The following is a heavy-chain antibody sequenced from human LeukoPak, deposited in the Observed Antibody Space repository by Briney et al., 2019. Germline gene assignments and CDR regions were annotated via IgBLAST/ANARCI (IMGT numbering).Heavy chain of an antibody. D-gene: IGHD5-12*01. CDR2: ISYDGSNK. J-gene: IGHJ4*02. V-gene: IGHV3-30*04. Sequence: GGSLRLSCAASGFTFSSYAMHWVRQAPGKGLEWVAVISYDGSNKYYADSVKGRFTISRDNSKNTVYLQMNSLRAEDTAVYYCARDCDSGYVFWGYLEYWGQGTLVTVSA. CDR3: ARDCDSGYVFWGYLEY. CDR1: GFTFSSYA.